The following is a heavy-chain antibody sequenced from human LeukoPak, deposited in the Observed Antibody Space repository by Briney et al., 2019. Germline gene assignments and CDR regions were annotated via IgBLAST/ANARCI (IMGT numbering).Heavy chain of an antibody. CDR2: TYFRSKWIH. D-gene: IGHD1-14*01. Sequence: SQTLSLTCAISGDSVSSSTSAWIWIRQSPSRGLEWLGRTYFRSKWIHDYALSVRGRITINPDTSKNQVSLQLNSMTPEDTAIYYCARNFSPDFDYWGQGTLVTVSS. CDR1: GDSVSSSTSA. V-gene: IGHV6-1*01. J-gene: IGHJ4*02. CDR3: ARNFSPDFDY.